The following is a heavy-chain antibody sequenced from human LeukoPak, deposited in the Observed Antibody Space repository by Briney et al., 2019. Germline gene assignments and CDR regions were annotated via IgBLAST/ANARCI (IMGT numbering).Heavy chain of an antibody. V-gene: IGHV4-34*01. CDR1: GGSFSGYY. D-gene: IGHD4-17*01. Sequence: SETLSLTCAVYGGSFSGYYWSWIRQPPGKGLEWTGEINHSGSTNYNPSLKSRVTISVDTSKNQFSLKLSSVTAADTAVYYCARVEYGDYTFDYWGQGTLVPVSS. CDR2: INHSGST. J-gene: IGHJ4*02. CDR3: ARVEYGDYTFDY.